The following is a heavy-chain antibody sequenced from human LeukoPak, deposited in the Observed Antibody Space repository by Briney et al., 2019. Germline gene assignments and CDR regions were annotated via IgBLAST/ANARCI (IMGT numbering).Heavy chain of an antibody. CDR2: ISSSSSYI. D-gene: IGHD2-2*01. CDR1: GFTFSSYS. V-gene: IGHV3-21*01. Sequence: GGSLRLSCAASGFTFSSYSMNWVRQAPGKGLEWVSSISSSSSYIYYADSVKGRFTISRDNAKNSLYLQMNSLRAEDTAVYYCARDGVGYCSSTSCYLTYWGQGTLVTVSS. J-gene: IGHJ4*02. CDR3: ARDGVGYCSSTSCYLTY.